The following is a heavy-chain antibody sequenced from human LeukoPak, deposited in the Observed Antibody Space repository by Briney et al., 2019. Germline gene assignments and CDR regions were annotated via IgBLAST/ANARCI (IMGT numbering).Heavy chain of an antibody. V-gene: IGHV3-33*01. Sequence: GGSLRLSCAASGFTFSSYGMHWVPQSPGKGVVCLAVIWYGGSNKYYVVSVKGGFTISRDNSKNTLYLQMNSLRAEDTAVYYCARSLMIVVPQGLDYWGQGTLVTVSS. CDR3: ARSLMIVVPQGLDY. J-gene: IGHJ4*02. CDR1: GFTFSSYG. CDR2: IWYGGSNK. D-gene: IGHD3-22*01.